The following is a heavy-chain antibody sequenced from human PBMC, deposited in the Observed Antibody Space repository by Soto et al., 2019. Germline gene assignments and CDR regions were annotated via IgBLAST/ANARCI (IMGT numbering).Heavy chain of an antibody. CDR1: GGSFSVYY. D-gene: IGHD6-13*01. CDR3: ARRPIAAAGPNWFDP. Sequence: SETLSLTCAVYGGSFSVYYWSWIRHPPGKGLEWIGEINHSGSTNYSPSLKSRVTISVDTSKNQFSLKLSSVTAADTAVYYCARRPIAAAGPNWFDPWGQGTLVTVSS. J-gene: IGHJ5*02. CDR2: INHSGST. V-gene: IGHV4-34*01.